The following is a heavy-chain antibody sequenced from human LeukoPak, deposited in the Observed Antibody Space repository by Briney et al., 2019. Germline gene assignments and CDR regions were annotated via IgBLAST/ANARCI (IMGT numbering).Heavy chain of an antibody. CDR1: GGSISSGGYS. J-gene: IGHJ4*02. D-gene: IGHD3-10*01. CDR3: ARKSGLSLYFDY. CDR2: IYYSGST. Sequence: SETLSLTCAVSGGSISSGGYSWSWIRQPPGKGLEWIGYIYYSGSTYYNPSLKSRVTISVDTSKNQFSLKLSSVTAADTAVYYCARKSGLSLYFDYWGQGTLVTVSS. V-gene: IGHV4-30-4*07.